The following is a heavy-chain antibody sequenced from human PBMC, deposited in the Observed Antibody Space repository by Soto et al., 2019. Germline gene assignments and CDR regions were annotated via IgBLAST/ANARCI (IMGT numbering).Heavy chain of an antibody. CDR3: AKGAMDTAMVYYYYGMDV. CDR2: ISYDGSNK. CDR1: GFTFSSYA. D-gene: IGHD5-18*01. J-gene: IGHJ6*02. Sequence: PGGSLRLSCAASGFTFSSYAMHWVRQAPGKGLEWVAVISYDGSNKYYAGTVKGRFTISRDNSKNTQYLQMNSLRAEDTALFYCAKGAMDTAMVYYYYGMDVWGQGTTVTVSS. V-gene: IGHV3-30*18.